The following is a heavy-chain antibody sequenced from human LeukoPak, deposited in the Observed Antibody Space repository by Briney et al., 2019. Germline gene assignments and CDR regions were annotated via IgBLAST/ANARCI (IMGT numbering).Heavy chain of an antibody. Sequence: SETLSLTCTVSGGSISSYYWSWIRQPAGEGLEWIGRIYTSGSTNYNPSLKSRVTMSVDTSKNQFSLKLSSVTAADTAVYYCARSSIAEPGYYYYMDVWGKGTTVTVSS. CDR3: ARSSIAEPGYYYYMDV. CDR1: GGSISSYY. D-gene: IGHD6-6*01. J-gene: IGHJ6*03. V-gene: IGHV4-4*07. CDR2: IYTSGST.